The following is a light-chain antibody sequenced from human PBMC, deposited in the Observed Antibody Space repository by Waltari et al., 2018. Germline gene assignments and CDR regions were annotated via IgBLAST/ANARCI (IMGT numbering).Light chain of an antibody. V-gene: IGLV2-11*01. CDR3: CSYAGSYTYV. Sequence: QSALPQPRSVSGSPGESVTISCTGTSSDVGGYNYVSWYQQHPGKAPKLMIYDDSKRPSGVPDRFSGSKSGNTASLTISGLQAEDEADYYCCSYAGSYTYVFGTGTKVTVL. J-gene: IGLJ1*01. CDR1: SSDVGGYNY. CDR2: DDS.